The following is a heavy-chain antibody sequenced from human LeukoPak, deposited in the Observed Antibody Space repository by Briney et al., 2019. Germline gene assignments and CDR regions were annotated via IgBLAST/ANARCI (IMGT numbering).Heavy chain of an antibody. CDR2: INHSGST. CDR3: ARGGGYNWFDP. J-gene: IGHJ5*02. CDR1: GGSFSGYY. Sequence: SETLSLTCAVHGGSFSGYYWSWIRQPPGKGLEWIGEINHSGSTNYNPSLKSRVTISVDTSKNQFSLKLSSVTAADTAVYYCARGGGYNWFDPWGQGTLVTVSS. V-gene: IGHV4-34*01.